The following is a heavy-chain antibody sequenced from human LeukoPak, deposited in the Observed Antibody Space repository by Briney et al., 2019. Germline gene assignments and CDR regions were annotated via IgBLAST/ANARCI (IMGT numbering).Heavy chain of an antibody. J-gene: IGHJ4*02. D-gene: IGHD2-8*01. Sequence: GASVKVSRKASGYTFTSYGISWVRQAPGQGLEWMGWISAYNGNTNYAQKLQGRVTMTTDTSTSTAYMELRSLRSDDTAVYYCARDDCTNGVCYTSLDYWGQGTLVTVSS. CDR3: ARDDCTNGVCYTSLDY. CDR2: ISAYNGNT. CDR1: GYTFTSYG. V-gene: IGHV1-18*01.